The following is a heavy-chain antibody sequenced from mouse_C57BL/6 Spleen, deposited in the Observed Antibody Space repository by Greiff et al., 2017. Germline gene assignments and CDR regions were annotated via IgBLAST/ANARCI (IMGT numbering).Heavy chain of an antibody. J-gene: IGHJ4*01. Sequence: VQLQQSGAELVKPGASVKISCKASGYAFSSYWMNWVKQRPGKGLEWIGQIYPGDGDTNYNGKFKGKATLTADKSSSTAYMQLSSLTSEDSAVYFCARWVSSYDYAMDYWGQGTSVTVSA. CDR3: ARWVSSYDYAMDY. V-gene: IGHV1-80*01. D-gene: IGHD1-1*01. CDR2: IYPGDGDT. CDR1: GYAFSSYW.